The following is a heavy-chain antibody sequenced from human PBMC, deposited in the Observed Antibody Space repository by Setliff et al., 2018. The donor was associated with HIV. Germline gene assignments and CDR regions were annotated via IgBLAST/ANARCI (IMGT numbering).Heavy chain of an antibody. CDR2: IYHSGST. V-gene: IGHV4-38-2*02. D-gene: IGHD3-16*01. Sequence: PSETLSLTCTVSGYSTSSGYYWGWIRQPPGKGLEWIGSIYHSGSTYYNPSLKSRVTISVGTSKNQFSLKLSSVTAADTAVYYCARGGAVSADFDSWGQGTLVTVSS. CDR1: GYSTSSGYY. J-gene: IGHJ5*01. CDR3: ARGGAVSADFDS.